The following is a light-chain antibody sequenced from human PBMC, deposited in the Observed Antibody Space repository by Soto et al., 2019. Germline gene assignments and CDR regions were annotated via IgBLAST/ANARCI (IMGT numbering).Light chain of an antibody. J-gene: IGKJ4*01. CDR1: QSIGKY. V-gene: IGKV1-39*01. CDR2: AAS. Sequence: DIQMTQSPSSLSASVGDRVTITCRASQSIGKYLSWFQQTPGNAPKLLIYAASGLQSGVPSRFSGGGSGTDFTLTINSLQREDFATYYCQQTYNTPLTFGGGTKVDIK. CDR3: QQTYNTPLT.